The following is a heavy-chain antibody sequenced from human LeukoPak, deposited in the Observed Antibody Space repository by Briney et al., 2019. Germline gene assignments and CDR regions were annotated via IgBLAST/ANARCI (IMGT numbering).Heavy chain of an antibody. Sequence: GGSLRLSCAASGFTFSSYSMNWVRQAPGKGLEWVSSISSTSSNIYYADSLKGRFTISRDNAKNSLYLQMNSLRAVDTAVYYCAKLGINYYYMDVWGKGTTVTISS. V-gene: IGHV3-21*01. CDR3: AKLGINYYYMDV. CDR2: ISSTSSNI. J-gene: IGHJ6*03. CDR1: GFTFSSYS. D-gene: IGHD7-27*01.